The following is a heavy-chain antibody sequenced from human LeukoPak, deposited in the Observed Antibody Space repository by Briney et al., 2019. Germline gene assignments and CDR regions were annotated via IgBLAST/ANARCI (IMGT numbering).Heavy chain of an antibody. J-gene: IGHJ4*02. CDR1: GFTFSSYG. D-gene: IGHD2-2*02. Sequence: PGGSLRLSCAASGFTFSSYGMSWVRQVPGKGLEWVSSISSSSSPIYYAGSVKGRFTISRDNAKNSLYLQMNSLRAEDTAVFYCARDMMILPAAIDFDYWGQGTLVTVSS. V-gene: IGHV3-48*01. CDR3: ARDMMILPAAIDFDY. CDR2: ISSSSSPI.